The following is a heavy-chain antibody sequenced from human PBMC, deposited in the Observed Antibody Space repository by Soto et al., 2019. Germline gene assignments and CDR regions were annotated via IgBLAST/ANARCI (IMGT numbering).Heavy chain of an antibody. CDR2: INPNSGNI. V-gene: IGHV1-8*01. J-gene: IGHJ4*02. CDR3: ARGRASGSYYLLDF. D-gene: IGHD3-10*01. CDR1: GDTFTTYD. Sequence: ASVKVSCKASGDTFTTYDINWVRQATGHGLEWMGWINPNSGNIGYAQRFQGRVTMTRDTAIRTAYMEVSSPRSDDTAVYYCARGRASGSYYLLDFWGQGTLVTVSS.